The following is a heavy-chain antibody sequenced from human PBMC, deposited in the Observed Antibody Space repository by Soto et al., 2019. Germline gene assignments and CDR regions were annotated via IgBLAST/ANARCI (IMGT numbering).Heavy chain of an antibody. J-gene: IGHJ4*02. CDR1: GGSISSGTYY. D-gene: IGHD2-15*01. CDR2: MYYSGFT. V-gene: IGHV4-39*01. CDR3: ARRVYGGTYPAHFDY. Sequence: PSETLSLTCTVTGGSISSGTYYWDWIRQPPGKGLDWIGSMYYSGFTYYNPSLKSRVTISVDTSKNQFSLRLSSVTAADTAVYYCARRVYGGTYPAHFDYWGQGTLVTVSS.